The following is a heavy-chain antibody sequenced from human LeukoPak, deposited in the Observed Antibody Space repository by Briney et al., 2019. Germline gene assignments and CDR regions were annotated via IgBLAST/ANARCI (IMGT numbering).Heavy chain of an antibody. Sequence: SETLSLTCAVYGGSFSDYFWSWVRQPPGKGLEWIGEINQSGSSTYNPSLKSRVSMSVDTSKNQLSLKMTSVTAADTAVYYCASIHQVRGTDTFDIWGQGTMVSVSS. J-gene: IGHJ3*02. CDR2: INQSGSS. V-gene: IGHV4-34*01. CDR1: GGSFSDYF. CDR3: ASIHQVRGTDTFDI. D-gene: IGHD3-10*01.